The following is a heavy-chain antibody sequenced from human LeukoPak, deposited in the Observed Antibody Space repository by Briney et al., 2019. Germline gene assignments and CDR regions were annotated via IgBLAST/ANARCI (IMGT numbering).Heavy chain of an antibody. CDR2: ISSSGSTI. CDR3: AREARYSSGWYRRNYFDY. Sequence: AGGSLRLSCAASGFTFSDYYMSWIRKAPGKGLEWVSYISSSGSTIYYADSVKGRFTISRDNAKNSLYLQMNSLRAEDTAVYYCAREARYSSGWYRRNYFDYWGQGTLVTVSS. CDR1: GFTFSDYY. V-gene: IGHV3-11*01. D-gene: IGHD6-19*01. J-gene: IGHJ4*02.